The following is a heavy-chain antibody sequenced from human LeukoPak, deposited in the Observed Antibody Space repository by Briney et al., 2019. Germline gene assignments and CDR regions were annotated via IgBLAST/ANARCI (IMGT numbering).Heavy chain of an antibody. V-gene: IGHV1-2*02. CDR3: ARESAYYGGNSQPFDY. J-gene: IGHJ4*02. Sequence: GASVKVSCKASGYTFTGYYMHWVRQAPGQGLEWMGWINPNSGGTNYAQKFQGRVTMTRDTSISTAYMELGRLRSDDTAVYYCARESAYYGGNSQPFDYWGQGTLVTVSS. D-gene: IGHD4-23*01. CDR1: GYTFTGYY. CDR2: INPNSGGT.